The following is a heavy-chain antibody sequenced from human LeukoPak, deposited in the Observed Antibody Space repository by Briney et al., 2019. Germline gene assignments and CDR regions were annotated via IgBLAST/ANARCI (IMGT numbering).Heavy chain of an antibody. CDR2: INSDGSWT. CDR3: VSFYETY. J-gene: IGHJ4*02. Sequence: GGSLRLSCAASGRYWMHWVRQAPGKGLVWVSHINSDGSWTSCADSVKGRFTISKDNAKNTVYLRMSNLRVEDTAVYYCVSFYETYWGRGTLVTVSS. CDR1: GRYW. V-gene: IGHV3-74*01. D-gene: IGHD2/OR15-2a*01.